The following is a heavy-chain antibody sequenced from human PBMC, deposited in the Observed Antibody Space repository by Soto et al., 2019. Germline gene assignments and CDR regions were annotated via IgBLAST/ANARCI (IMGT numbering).Heavy chain of an antibody. CDR1: GYTFTSYA. CDR3: ARDYSGYCSGGSCYHLPYYYYGMDV. CDR2: INAGNGNT. V-gene: IGHV1-3*01. Sequence: ASVKVSCKASGYTFTSYAMHWVRQAPGQRLEWMGWINAGNGNTKYSQKFQGRVTITRDTSASTAYMELSSLRSEDTAVYYCARDYSGYCSGGSCYHLPYYYYGMDVWGQGTTVTVSS. J-gene: IGHJ6*02. D-gene: IGHD2-15*01.